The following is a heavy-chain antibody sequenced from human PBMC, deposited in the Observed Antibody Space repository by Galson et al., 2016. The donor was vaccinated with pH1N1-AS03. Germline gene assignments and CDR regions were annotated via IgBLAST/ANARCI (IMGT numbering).Heavy chain of an antibody. Sequence: SVKVSCKASGYIFAVYYIHWVRQAPGQGLEWLGRINPNTGVTNFGQKVQGGVTMTRDTSINTAFMELTWLRSGDKAVYYCSRETIVGASSFDFWGQGTLVTVSS. CDR1: GYIFAVYY. CDR3: SRETIVGASSFDF. J-gene: IGHJ4*02. CDR2: INPNTGVT. D-gene: IGHD1-26*01. V-gene: IGHV1-2*06.